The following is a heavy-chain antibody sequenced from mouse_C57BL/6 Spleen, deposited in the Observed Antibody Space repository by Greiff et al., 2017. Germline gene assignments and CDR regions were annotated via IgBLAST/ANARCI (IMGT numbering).Heavy chain of an antibody. CDR1: GFTFSSYA. J-gene: IGHJ4*01. Sequence: EVHLVESGEGLVKPGGSLKLSCAASGFTFSSYAMSWVRQTPEKRLEWVAYISSGGDYIYYADTVKGRFTISRDNARNTLYLQMSSLKSEDTAMYYCTRDGYNPGYAMDYWGQGTSVTVSS. V-gene: IGHV5-9-1*02. CDR3: TRDGYNPGYAMDY. CDR2: ISSGGDYI. D-gene: IGHD2-3*01.